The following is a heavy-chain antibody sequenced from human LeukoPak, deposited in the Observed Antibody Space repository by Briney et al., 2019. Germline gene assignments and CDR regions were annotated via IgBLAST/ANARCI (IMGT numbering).Heavy chain of an antibody. V-gene: IGHV4-39*01. CDR1: GGSISSSSYY. CDR2: VHYRGST. J-gene: IGHJ4*02. Sequence: TSETLSLTCTVSGGSISSSSYYRGWIRQPPGKGLEWIGSVHYRGSTYYNPSLKSRVTISVDTSKNQFSLKLRSVPAADTAVYYCARLYCSGGSCYVDYWGQGTLVTVSS. D-gene: IGHD2-15*01. CDR3: ARLYCSGGSCYVDY.